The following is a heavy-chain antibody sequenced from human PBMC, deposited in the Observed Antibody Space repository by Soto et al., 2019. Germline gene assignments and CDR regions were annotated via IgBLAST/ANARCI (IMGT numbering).Heavy chain of an antibody. V-gene: IGHV1-8*01. CDR1: GYTFTSDD. D-gene: IGHD2-21*02. J-gene: IGHJ3*02. CDR2: MNPNSGNT. Sequence: ASVKVSCKASGYTFTSDDINGVRQATGEGLEWMGWMNPNSGNTGYAQKFQGRVTMTRNTSISTAYMELSSLRSEDTAVYYCARGPYYIVVVTAIGSDAFDIWGQGTMVTVSS. CDR3: ARGPYYIVVVTAIGSDAFDI.